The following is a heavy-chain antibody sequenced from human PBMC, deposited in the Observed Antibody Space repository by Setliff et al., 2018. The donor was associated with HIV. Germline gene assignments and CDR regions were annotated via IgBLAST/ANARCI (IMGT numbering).Heavy chain of an antibody. J-gene: IGHJ3*01. V-gene: IGHV1-69*13. CDR1: GGIFINSA. CDR3: ATGRHYYDSSDYPANPFDV. CDR2: IIPIFNRG. Sequence: GASVKVSCKASGGIFINSAFTWVRQAPGQGLEWMGSIIPIFNRGNYAQKLQSRVTITADESTSTAYMELSSLRSEDTAVYFCATGRHYYDSSDYPANPFDVWGQGTMVTVS. D-gene: IGHD3-22*01.